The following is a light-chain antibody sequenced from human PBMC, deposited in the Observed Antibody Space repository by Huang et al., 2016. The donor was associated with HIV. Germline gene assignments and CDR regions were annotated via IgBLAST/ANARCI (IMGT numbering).Light chain of an antibody. CDR2: GAS. J-gene: IGKJ2*01. V-gene: IGKV3-15*01. Sequence: EIVMTQSPATLSVSPGERATLSCRASQSISTNLAWYQQTPGQAPRLLMYGASTRATGIPARCSGSGFGTEFTLTISSLQSEDFVVYYCQQYDSWPPVTFGQGTKLEIK. CDR1: QSISTN. CDR3: QQYDSWPPVT.